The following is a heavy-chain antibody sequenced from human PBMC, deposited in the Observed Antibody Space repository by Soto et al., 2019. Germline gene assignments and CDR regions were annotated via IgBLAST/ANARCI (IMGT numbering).Heavy chain of an antibody. CDR1: GGLSSGCY. CDR3: ARRGTTAGGRDGFDI. Sequence: QVQLQQRGAGLLKRSETLSLTCAVYGGLSSGCYWSWNRQPPGKGLEWIGEINRSGSTIYNPSLQSRVTILVDTSKNQFSLKLSSVTAAEKGVYFCARRGTTAGGRDGFDIWGQRTMVTVS. V-gene: IGHV4-34*01. D-gene: IGHD1-26*01. CDR2: INRSGST. J-gene: IGHJ3*02.